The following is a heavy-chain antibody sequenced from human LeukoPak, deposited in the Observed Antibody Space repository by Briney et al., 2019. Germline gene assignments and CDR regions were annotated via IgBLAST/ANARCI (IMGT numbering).Heavy chain of an antibody. CDR1: GYSFTNYW. CDR3: AIGGDSSTSCYRCFNY. V-gene: IGHV5-51*01. D-gene: IGHD2-2*01. CDR2: IYPDDSDT. J-gene: IGHJ4*02. Sequence: GESLKISCEGSGYSFTNYWIGWVRQMAGKGLEWMGIIYPDDSDTRYSPSFQGQVTISADKSIGTAYLQWSSLKASDTAMYYCAIGGDSSTSCYRCFNYWGQGTLVTVSS.